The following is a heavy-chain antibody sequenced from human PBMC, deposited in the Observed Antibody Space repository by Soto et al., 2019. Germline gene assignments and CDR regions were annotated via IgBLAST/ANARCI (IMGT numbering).Heavy chain of an antibody. V-gene: IGHV4-34*09. CDR3: ARDSTSFTSNWFDP. CDR2: INHSGST. CDR1: GGSFSGYS. J-gene: IGHJ5*02. D-gene: IGHD2-2*01. Sequence: SETLSLTCAVYGGSFSGYSWSWIRQPPGKGLEWIGEINHSGSTYYNPSLKSRVTISVDTSKNQFSLKLSSVTAADTAVYYCARDSTSFTSNWFDPWGQGTLVTVSS.